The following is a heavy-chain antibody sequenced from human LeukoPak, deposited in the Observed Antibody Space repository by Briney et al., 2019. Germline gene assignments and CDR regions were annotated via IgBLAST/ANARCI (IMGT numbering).Heavy chain of an antibody. CDR2: IYYSGST. D-gene: IGHD6-19*01. CDR1: GGSISTFY. Sequence: SATLSLTCTVSGGSISTFYWSWIRQPPGKGLEWIGYIYYSGSTNYNPSLKSRVTISVDTSKNQFSLKLSSVTAADTAVYYCARVRQWLVYGGAHFDYWGQGTLVTVSS. J-gene: IGHJ4*02. V-gene: IGHV4-59*01. CDR3: ARVRQWLVYGGAHFDY.